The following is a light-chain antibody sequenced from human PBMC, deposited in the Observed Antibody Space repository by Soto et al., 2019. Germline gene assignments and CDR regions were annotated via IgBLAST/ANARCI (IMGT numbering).Light chain of an antibody. J-gene: IGKJ3*01. V-gene: IGKV3-20*01. Sequence: EIVLTQSPGTLSLSPGERATLSCRASQSGSSSYLAWYQQKPGQAPRLLIYGASSRATGIPDRFSGSGSGTDFTLTISRREPEDFAVYYCQQYGSSPPITFGPGTKVDIK. CDR3: QQYGSSPPIT. CDR1: QSGSSSY. CDR2: GAS.